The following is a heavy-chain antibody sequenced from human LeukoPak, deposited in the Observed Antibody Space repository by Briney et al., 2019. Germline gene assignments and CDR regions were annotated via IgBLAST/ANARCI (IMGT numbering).Heavy chain of an antibody. CDR1: GYTFTSYG. CDR2: ISAYNGNT. D-gene: IGHD3-16*01. V-gene: IGHV1-18*01. Sequence: ASVKVSCKASGYTFTSYGISWVRQAPGQGLERLGWISAYNGNTNYAQKLQGRVAMTTDTSTSTAYMELRSLRSDDTAVHYCALGLERGYYYYYHMDVWGKGTTVTVSS. J-gene: IGHJ6*03. CDR3: ALGLERGYYYYYHMDV.